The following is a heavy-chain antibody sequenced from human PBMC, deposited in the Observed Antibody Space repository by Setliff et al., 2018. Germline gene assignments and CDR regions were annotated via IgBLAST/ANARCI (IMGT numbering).Heavy chain of an antibody. Sequence: PSETLSLTCTVSGGSISSYYWSWIRQPPWKGLEWIGRVYNTGTTNYNPSLKSRVTISISADTSNKSFSLNLFSVTAADTAVYYCVGRDFSGGDSWGHGTLVTVSS. CDR2: VYNTGTT. V-gene: IGHV4-4*08. D-gene: IGHD6-25*01. CDR1: GGSISSYY. CDR3: VGRDFSGGDS. J-gene: IGHJ5*01.